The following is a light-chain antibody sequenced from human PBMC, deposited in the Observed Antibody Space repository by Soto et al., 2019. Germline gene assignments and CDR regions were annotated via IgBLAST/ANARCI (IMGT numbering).Light chain of an antibody. V-gene: IGKV3-20*01. CDR2: GGS. CDR3: QQYGSSPPWT. CDR1: QSVSRSY. J-gene: IGKJ1*01. Sequence: EVVLTQSPGTLSLSPGERASLSCRAGQSVSRSYLAWYQQKPGQAPRLLICGGSSRATCSPDRFSGSGSGTAFTLTISRLEPEDFAVYYCQQYGSSPPWTFGQGTKVDI.